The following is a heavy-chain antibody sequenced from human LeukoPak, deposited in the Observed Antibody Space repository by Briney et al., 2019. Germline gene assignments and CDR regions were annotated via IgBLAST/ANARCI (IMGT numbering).Heavy chain of an antibody. CDR2: MYYSVST. Sequence: SETLSLTCTVSGGSISSYHWSWIRQPPGKGLEWIGYMYYSVSTNYNPSLKSRVTISVDTSKNQFSLKLSSVTAADTAVYFCAGDQYGMEVWGQGTTVTVSS. CDR1: GGSISSYH. CDR3: AGDQYGMEV. V-gene: IGHV4-59*01. J-gene: IGHJ6*02.